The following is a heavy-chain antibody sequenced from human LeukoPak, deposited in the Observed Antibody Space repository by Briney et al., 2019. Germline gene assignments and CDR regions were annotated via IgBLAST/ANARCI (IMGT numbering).Heavy chain of an antibody. CDR1: GFTFSSYA. Sequence: GRSLRLSCAASGFTFSSYAMHWVRQAPGKGLEWVAVISYDGSNKYYAGSVKGRFTISRDNSKNTLYLQMNSLRAEDTAVYYCARDSTYYDFWSGYQGYFQHWGQGTLVTVSS. V-gene: IGHV3-30*04. CDR3: ARDSTYYDFWSGYQGYFQH. J-gene: IGHJ1*01. CDR2: ISYDGSNK. D-gene: IGHD3-3*01.